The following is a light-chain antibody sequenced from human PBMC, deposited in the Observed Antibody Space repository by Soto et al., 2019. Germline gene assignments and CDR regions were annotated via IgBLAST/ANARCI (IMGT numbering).Light chain of an antibody. CDR1: RSDVVGYNY. Sequence: QLVRTHPASGSGSPGQPIPISCTGTRSDVVGYNYVSWYQQHPGKAPKFMIYDVRNRPSGVSNRFSGSKSGNTASLTISGLQAEDEADYYCCSYTTSNTRQIVFGTGTKVTVL. CDR2: DVR. CDR3: CSYTTSNTRQIV. V-gene: IGLV2-14*01. J-gene: IGLJ1*01.